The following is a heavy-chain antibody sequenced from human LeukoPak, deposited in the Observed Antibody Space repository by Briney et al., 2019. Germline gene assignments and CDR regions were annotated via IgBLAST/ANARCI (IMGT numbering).Heavy chain of an antibody. CDR2: IYYSGST. D-gene: IGHD3-10*02. V-gene: IGHV4-61*01. J-gene: IGHJ6*02. CDR1: GGSVSRGSYY. Sequence: SETLFLTCTLSGGSVSRGSYYWSWIRQPPGKGLEWIGYIYYSGSTNYNPSLKSRVTISVDTSKNQFSLKLSSVTAADTAVYYCARLHYVRYYYYGMDVWGQGTTVTVSS. CDR3: ARLHYVRYYYYGMDV.